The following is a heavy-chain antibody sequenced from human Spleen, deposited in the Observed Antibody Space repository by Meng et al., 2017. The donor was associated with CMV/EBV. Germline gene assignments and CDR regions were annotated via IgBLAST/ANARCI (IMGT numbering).Heavy chain of an antibody. CDR3: ARDRAVAATEYGYYYYGMDV. D-gene: IGHD1-26*01. CDR2: ISSRSRYI. V-gene: IGHV3-21*01. J-gene: IGHJ6*02. Sequence: GESLKISCAASGFTFSNYSLNWIRQAPGNGLEWVSSISSRSRYIYYADSVKGRFTISRDNAKNSLYLQLDSLRVEDTAVYYCARDRAVAATEYGYYYYGMDVWGQGTTVTVSS. CDR1: GFTFSNYS.